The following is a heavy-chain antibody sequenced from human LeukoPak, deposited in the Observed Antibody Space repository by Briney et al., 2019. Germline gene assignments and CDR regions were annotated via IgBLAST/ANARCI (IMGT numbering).Heavy chain of an antibody. CDR1: GYTFTGYY. CDR3: ARFGPYLELGPFDY. CDR2: INPNSGGT. Sequence: ASVKVSCKASGYTFTGYYMHWVRQAPGQGLEWMGRINPNSGGTNYAQKFQGRVTMTTDESTSTAYMELSSLRPEDTAVYYCARFGPYLELGPFDYWGQGTLVTVSS. D-gene: IGHD1-26*01. V-gene: IGHV1-2*06. J-gene: IGHJ4*02.